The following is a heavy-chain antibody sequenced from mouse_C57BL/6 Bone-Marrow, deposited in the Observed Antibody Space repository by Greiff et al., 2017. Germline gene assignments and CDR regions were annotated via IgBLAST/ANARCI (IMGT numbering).Heavy chain of an antibody. CDR3: ARGPFQRHFDY. J-gene: IGHJ2*01. V-gene: IGHV1-19*01. Sequence: VQLQQSGPVLVKPGASVKMSCKASGYTFTDYYMNWVKQSHGQSLEWIGVINPYNGGTSYNQKFKGKATLTVDKSSSTAYLELNSLTSEDSAVYCCARGPFQRHFDYWGQGTTLTVSS. CDR1: GYTFTDYY. CDR2: INPYNGGT. D-gene: IGHD1-2*01.